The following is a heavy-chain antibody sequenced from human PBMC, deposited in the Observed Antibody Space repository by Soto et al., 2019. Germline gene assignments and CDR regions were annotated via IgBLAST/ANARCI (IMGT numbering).Heavy chain of an antibody. Sequence: EVQLLESGGGLVQPGGSLRLSCAASGFTFSSYAMSWVRQAPGKGLEWVSAISGSGGSTYYADSVKGRFTISRANSKNTLYLEMNSLRAEDTAVYYCAKEGEWELLYYSDYWGQGTLVTVSS. D-gene: IGHD1-26*01. CDR2: ISGSGGST. CDR3: AKEGEWELLYYSDY. J-gene: IGHJ4*02. CDR1: GFTFSSYA. V-gene: IGHV3-23*01.